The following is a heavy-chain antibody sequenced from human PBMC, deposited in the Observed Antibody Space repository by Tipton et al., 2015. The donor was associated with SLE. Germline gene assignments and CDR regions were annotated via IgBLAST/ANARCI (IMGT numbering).Heavy chain of an antibody. V-gene: IGHV4-39*07. J-gene: IGHJ4*02. CDR3: ARRAYGDYGFDY. D-gene: IGHD4-17*01. Sequence: TLSLTCTVSGDSISSDIHYWGWIRQPPGKGLEWIGSVFYTGTTSYNSSVKSRVAISIDTSKNHFSLRLTSVTAADMAVYYCARRAYGDYGFDYWGQGTLVTASS. CDR1: GDSISSDIHY. CDR2: VFYTGTT.